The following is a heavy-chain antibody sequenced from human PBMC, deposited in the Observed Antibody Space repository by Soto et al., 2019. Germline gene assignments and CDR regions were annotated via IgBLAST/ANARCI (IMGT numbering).Heavy chain of an antibody. D-gene: IGHD3-3*02. Sequence: PAGSLRLSCAASGFTFSSFGMHWVRQAPGKGLEWVAVISYDGTEEKYADSVKGRATVSRDNSKNTVYLQMNRLRGDDSAIYYCAKGRFDVVTISPFDHWGQGTLVTVSS. J-gene: IGHJ4*01. CDR2: ISYDGTEE. CDR1: GFTFSSFG. V-gene: IGHV3-30*18. CDR3: AKGRFDVVTISPFDH.